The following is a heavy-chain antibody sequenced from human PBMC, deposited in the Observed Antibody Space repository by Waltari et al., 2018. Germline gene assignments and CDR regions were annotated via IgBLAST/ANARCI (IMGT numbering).Heavy chain of an antibody. CDR3: ARCSTVTSIYWYFDL. V-gene: IGHV4-4*07. CDR1: GGSMTTSY. J-gene: IGHJ2*01. D-gene: IGHD4-17*01. Sequence: QVQLQESGPRLVKPWETLSLTCTVSGGSMTTSYWSWIRQAAGKGPVWIGRIYTTGDTKYNPSLKSRVIMSIDTSKNQFSLSLNSVTAADTAVYYCARCSTVTSIYWYFDLWGRGALVTVSS. CDR2: IYTTGDT.